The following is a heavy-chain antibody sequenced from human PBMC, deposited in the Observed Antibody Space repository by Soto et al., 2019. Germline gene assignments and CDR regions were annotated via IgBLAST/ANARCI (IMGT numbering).Heavy chain of an antibody. V-gene: IGHV3-23*01. D-gene: IGHD3-10*01. J-gene: IGHJ6*02. CDR3: ATSMVRGVKGYYYGMDV. CDR1: GFTFSSYA. Sequence: GWSLRLSCAASGFTFSSYAMSWVRQAPGKGLEWVSAISGSGGSTYYADSVKGRFTISRDNSKNTLYLQMNSLRAEDTAVYYCATSMVRGVKGYYYGMDVWGQGTTVTVSS. CDR2: ISGSGGST.